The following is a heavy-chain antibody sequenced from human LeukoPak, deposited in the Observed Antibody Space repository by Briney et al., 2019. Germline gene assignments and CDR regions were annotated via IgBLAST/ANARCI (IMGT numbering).Heavy chain of an antibody. CDR1: GFTFSSNW. J-gene: IGHJ6*02. V-gene: IGHV3-74*01. CDR3: ARENDMGYCSGGRCYKGYNAMDV. CDR2: INEDGSTT. D-gene: IGHD2-15*01. Sequence: GGSLRLSCAASGFTFSSNWMHWVRQAPGKGLVWVSRINEDGSTTYYADSVKGRFTISRDNSKNTLYLQMNSLRAEDTAVYYCARENDMGYCSGGRCYKGYNAMDVWGQGTTVTVSS.